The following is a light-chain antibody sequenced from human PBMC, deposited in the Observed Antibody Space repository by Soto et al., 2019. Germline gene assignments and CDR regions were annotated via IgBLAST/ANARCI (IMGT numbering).Light chain of an antibody. CDR2: EVS. V-gene: IGLV2-11*01. J-gene: IGLJ1*01. CDR1: SSDVGAYNY. CDR3: CSYAGSYTLYV. Sequence: QSALTQPASVSGSLGQSITISCTGTSSDVGAYNYVSWYQQHPDKAPKLLIFEVSKRPSGVPDRFSGSKSGNTASLTISGLQAEDEADYYCCSYAGSYTLYVFGTGTKLTVL.